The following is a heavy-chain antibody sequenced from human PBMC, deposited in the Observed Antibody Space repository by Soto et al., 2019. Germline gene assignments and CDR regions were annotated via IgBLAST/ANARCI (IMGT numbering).Heavy chain of an antibody. J-gene: IGHJ3*02. D-gene: IGHD3-22*01. CDR3: ARVSKVERITMIVVVPPGAFDI. V-gene: IGHV1-18*01. CDR2: ISAYNGNT. CDR1: GYTFTRYC. Sequence: ASVEVSCKASGYTFTRYCISWVRQAAGQGLEWMGWISAYNGNTNYAQKLQGRVTMTTDTSTSTAYMELRSLRSDDTAVYYCARVSKVERITMIVVVPPGAFDIWGQGTMVTVSS.